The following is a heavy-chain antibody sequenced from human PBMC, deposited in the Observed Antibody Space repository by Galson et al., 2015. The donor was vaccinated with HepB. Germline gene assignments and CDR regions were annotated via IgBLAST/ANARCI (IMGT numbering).Heavy chain of an antibody. CDR3: AKDPRVEAAAPDY. D-gene: IGHD6-13*01. CDR1: GFTFSNYG. V-gene: IGHV3-30*18. J-gene: IGHJ4*02. Sequence: SLRLSCAASGFTFSNYGMHWVRQAPGKGLEWVAVISYDGSNEYYADSVKGRFTISRDNPKNTLYMQMNSLRPEDTAVYYCAKDPRVEAAAPDYWGQGTLVTVSS. CDR2: ISYDGSNE.